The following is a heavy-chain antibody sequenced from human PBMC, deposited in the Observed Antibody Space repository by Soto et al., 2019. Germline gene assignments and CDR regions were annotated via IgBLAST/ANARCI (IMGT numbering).Heavy chain of an antibody. Sequence: EVQLVESGGGLVKPGGSLRLSCAASGFTFSSYSMKWVRQAPGKGLEWVSSISSSSSYIYYADSVKGRFTISRDNPKNSLYLQMNSLRAEDTSVYYCARDAPYYFDYWGQGTLVTVSS. J-gene: IGHJ4*02. V-gene: IGHV3-21*01. CDR3: ARDAPYYFDY. CDR2: ISSSSSYI. CDR1: GFTFSSYS.